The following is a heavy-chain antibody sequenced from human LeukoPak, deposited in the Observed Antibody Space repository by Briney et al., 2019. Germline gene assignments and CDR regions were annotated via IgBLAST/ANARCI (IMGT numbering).Heavy chain of an antibody. CDR1: GFTFSSYG. J-gene: IGHJ4*02. CDR2: ISYDGSNK. V-gene: IGHV3-30*18. D-gene: IGHD6-13*01. Sequence: GGSLRLSCAASGFTFSSYGMHWVRQAPGKGLEGVAVISYDGSNKYYADSVRGRFTISRDNSKNTLYLQMNSLRAEDTAVYYCAKGQEGIEAAGSDYWGQGTLVTVSS. CDR3: AKGQEGIEAAGSDY.